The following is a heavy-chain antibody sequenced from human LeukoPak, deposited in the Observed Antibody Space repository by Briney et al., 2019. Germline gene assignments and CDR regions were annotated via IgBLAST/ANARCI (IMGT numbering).Heavy chain of an antibody. CDR2: IYHSGST. Sequence: SETLSLTCTVSGYSISSGYYWGGIRQPPGKGLEWIGRIYHSGSTYYNPSLKSRVTISVDTSKNQFSLKLSSVTAADTAVYYCARDLGASSAHWFDPWGQGTLVTVSS. D-gene: IGHD3-16*01. CDR1: GYSISSGYY. J-gene: IGHJ5*02. CDR3: ARDLGASSAHWFDP. V-gene: IGHV4-38-2*02.